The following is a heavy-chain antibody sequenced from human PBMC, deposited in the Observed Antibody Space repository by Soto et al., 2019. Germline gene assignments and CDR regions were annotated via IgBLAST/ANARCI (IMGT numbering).Heavy chain of an antibody. CDR1: GGSISSGGYY. Sequence: ASETLSLTCTVSGGSISSGGYYWSWIRQHPGKGLEWIGYIYYSGSTYYKPPLKNRVTISVDTSKNQFSLKLSSVTAADTVVYYCARRDTRRYCSSTSCYWFDPWGQGTLVTVSS. J-gene: IGHJ5*02. D-gene: IGHD2-2*01. V-gene: IGHV4-31*03. CDR3: ARRDTRRYCSSTSCYWFDP. CDR2: IYYSGST.